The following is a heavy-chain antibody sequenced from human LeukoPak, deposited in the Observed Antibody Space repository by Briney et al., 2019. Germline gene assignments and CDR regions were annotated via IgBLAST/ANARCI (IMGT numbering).Heavy chain of an antibody. CDR3: ARMRRYSSSWYPTDY. D-gene: IGHD6-13*01. CDR2: LDCDDAK. CDR1: GFSLSTSGMY. V-gene: IGHV2-70*11. Sequence: SGPTLVNPTQTLTLTCTFSGFSLSTSGMYVSWIRQPPGKALEWLARLDCDDAKYYSPSLKTRLTISKDTSKSQVVLTMTNMDPVDTATYYCARMRRYSSSWYPTDYWGQGTLVTVSS. J-gene: IGHJ4*02.